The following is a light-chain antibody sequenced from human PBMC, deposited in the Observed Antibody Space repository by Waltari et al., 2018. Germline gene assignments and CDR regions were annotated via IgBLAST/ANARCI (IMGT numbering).Light chain of an antibody. Sequence: DIVMTQSPDSLAVSLGERATINCKSSQSVLYSSNNKNYLAWYQQKPGQPPRPLIYWASTRESGVPDRFSGSGSGTEFTLTISSLQAEDVALYYCQQYYSTPQAFGQGTKVEI. J-gene: IGKJ1*01. CDR1: QSVLYSSNNKNY. CDR3: QQYYSTPQA. V-gene: IGKV4-1*01. CDR2: WAS.